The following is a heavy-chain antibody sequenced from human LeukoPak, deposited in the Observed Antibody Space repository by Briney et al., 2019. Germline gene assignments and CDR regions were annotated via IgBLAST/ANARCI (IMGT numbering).Heavy chain of an antibody. J-gene: IGHJ4*02. D-gene: IGHD4-23*01. Sequence: HPSETLSLTCTVSGGSISAYYWSWIRQPPGKGLEWIGYYSGSSNYNPSLKSRVIISVDTSKNQFSLKLSPVIAADTAVYYCARVGVDYSGNIIKYYFDYWGQGTLVTVSS. CDR2: YSGSS. CDR3: ARVGVDYSGNIIKYYFDY. V-gene: IGHV4-59*01. CDR1: GGSISAYY.